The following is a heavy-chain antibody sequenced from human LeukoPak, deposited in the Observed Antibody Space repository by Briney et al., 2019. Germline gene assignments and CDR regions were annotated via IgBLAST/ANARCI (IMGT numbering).Heavy chain of an antibody. CDR3: AKLGNYDLMIDY. CDR1: GGSFSGYY. CDR2: IYHSGNT. J-gene: IGHJ4*02. Sequence: PSETLSLTCAVYGGSFSGYYWSWIRQPPGKGLEWIGNIYHSGNTYYNPSLKSRVTISVDTSKNQFSLKLSSVTAADTAVYYCAKLGNYDLMIDYWGQGTLVTVSS. D-gene: IGHD3-3*01. V-gene: IGHV4-34*01.